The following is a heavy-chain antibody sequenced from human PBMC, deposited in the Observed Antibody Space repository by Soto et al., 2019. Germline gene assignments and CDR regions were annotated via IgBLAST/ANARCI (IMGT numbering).Heavy chain of an antibody. Sequence: GGSLRLSCAASGFTFSSYSMNWVRQAPGKGLEWVSSISSSSSYIYYADSVKGRFTISRDNAKNSLYLQMNSLRAEDTAVYYCARDSSGWYYFDYWGQGTLVTVSS. D-gene: IGHD6-19*01. CDR1: GFTFSSYS. V-gene: IGHV3-21*01. J-gene: IGHJ4*02. CDR2: ISSSSSYI. CDR3: ARDSSGWYYFDY.